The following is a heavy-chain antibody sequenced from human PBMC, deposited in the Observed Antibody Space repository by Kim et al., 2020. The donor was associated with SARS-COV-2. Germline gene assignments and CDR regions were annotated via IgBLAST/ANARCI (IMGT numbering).Heavy chain of an antibody. V-gene: IGHV1-8*01. D-gene: IGHD3-10*01. J-gene: IGHJ6*02. Sequence: ASVKVSCKASGYTFTSYDINWVRQATGQGLEWMGWMNPNSGNTGYAQKFQGRVTMTRNTSISTAYMELSSLRSEDTAVYYCARVPGSGRRKHYYYYGMDVWAKGPRSPSP. CDR1: GYTFTSYD. CDR2: MNPNSGNT. CDR3: ARVPGSGRRKHYYYYGMDV.